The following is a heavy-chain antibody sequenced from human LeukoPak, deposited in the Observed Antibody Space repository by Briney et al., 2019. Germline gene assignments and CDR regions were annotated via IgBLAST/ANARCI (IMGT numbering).Heavy chain of an antibody. CDR1: GITFRNYW. V-gene: IGHV3-7*01. J-gene: IGHJ5*02. D-gene: IGHD2-2*01. CDR3: HQPVTLPA. CDR2: IKEDGSDK. Sequence: PGESLRLSCAASGITFRNYWMSWVRQAPGKGLEWVAFIKEDGSDKHYVDSVKGRFTISRDNAQNSLYLRMNSLRAEDTAVYFCHQPVTLPAWGQGTLVTVSS.